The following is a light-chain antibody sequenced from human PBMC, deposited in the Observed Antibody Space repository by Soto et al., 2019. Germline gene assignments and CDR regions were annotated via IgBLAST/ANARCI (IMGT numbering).Light chain of an antibody. CDR3: GTWDTRLSAFVL. CDR2: DTD. Sequence: QSVLTQPPSVSAAPGQAVTISCSGGSSNIGNNYVSWYQQFPGAAPKLLIYDTDKRPSGIPDRFSGSKSGTSATLGITGLQTGDEADYYCGTWDTRLSAFVLFGGGTQLTVL. V-gene: IGLV1-51*01. J-gene: IGLJ3*02. CDR1: SSNIGNNY.